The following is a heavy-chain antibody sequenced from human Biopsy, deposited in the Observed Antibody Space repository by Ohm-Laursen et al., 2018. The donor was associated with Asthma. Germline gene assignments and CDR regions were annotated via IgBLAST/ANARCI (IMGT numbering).Heavy chain of an antibody. CDR3: ASDFPKDYVRYNFQF. CDR1: GYSLTDLS. CDR2: HDHEEGGT. D-gene: IGHD4-17*01. J-gene: IGHJ4*02. Sequence: ASVKVSCKISGYSLTDLSMHWVRQAPGQGLEWMGGHDHEEGGTVNARRFQGRVTTTEDTSTDTAYVELSSLSSDDTAVYYCASDFPKDYVRYNFQFWGQGTLVTVSS. V-gene: IGHV1-24*01.